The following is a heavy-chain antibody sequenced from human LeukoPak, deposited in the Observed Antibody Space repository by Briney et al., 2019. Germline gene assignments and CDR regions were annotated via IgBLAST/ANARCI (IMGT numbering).Heavy chain of an antibody. CDR1: GFTFSSYA. CDR2: ISGSGGST. J-gene: IGHJ4*02. D-gene: IGHD6-6*01. CDR3: AKEVEQLVGGYY. Sequence: GGSLRLSCAAAGFTFSSYAMSWVRQAPGKGLEWVSAISGSGGSTYYADSVKGRFTISRGNSKNTLYLQMNSLRAEDTAVYYCAKEVEQLVGGYYWGQGTLVTVSS. V-gene: IGHV3-23*01.